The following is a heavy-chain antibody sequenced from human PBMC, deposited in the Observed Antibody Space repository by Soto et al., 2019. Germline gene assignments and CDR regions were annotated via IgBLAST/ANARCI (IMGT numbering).Heavy chain of an antibody. J-gene: IGHJ6*02. CDR2: IYYSGST. V-gene: IGHV4-59*01. CDR3: ARAWDYYDSSGYYYYYGMDV. Sequence: PSETLSLTCTVSGGSISSYYWSWIRQPPGKGLEWIGYIYYSGSTNYNPSLKSRVTISVDTSKNQFSLKLSSVTAADTAVYYCARAWDYYDSSGYYYYYGMDVWGQGSTVIGSS. CDR1: GGSISSYY. D-gene: IGHD3-22*01.